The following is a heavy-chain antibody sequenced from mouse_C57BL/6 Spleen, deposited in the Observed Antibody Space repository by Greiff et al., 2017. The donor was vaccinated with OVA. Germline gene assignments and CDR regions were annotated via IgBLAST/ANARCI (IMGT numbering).Heavy chain of an antibody. J-gene: IGHJ3*01. Sequence: QVQLQQSGAELVRPGASVTLSCKASGYTFTDYEMHWVKQTPVHGLEWIGAIDPETGGTAYNQTFKGKAILTADKSSSTAYMELRSLTSEDSAVYYCTRDDGSPWFAYWGQGTLVTVSA. D-gene: IGHD2-3*01. V-gene: IGHV1-15*01. CDR2: IDPETGGT. CDR1: GYTFTDYE. CDR3: TRDDGSPWFAY.